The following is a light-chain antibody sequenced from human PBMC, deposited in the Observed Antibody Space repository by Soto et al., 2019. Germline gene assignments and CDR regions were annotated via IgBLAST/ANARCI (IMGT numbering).Light chain of an antibody. CDR1: QSVGNN. CDR3: QHYNNWPWT. CDR2: GAS. Sequence: EVVLTQSPAILSVSPGEEATLSCRASQSVGNNVAWYQQKPGQVPSLLIYGASTRTTAIPASFSGSGSGTDFTLTISSLQSEDFAVYYCQHYNNWPWTFGQGTKVEIK. J-gene: IGKJ1*01. V-gene: IGKV3-15*01.